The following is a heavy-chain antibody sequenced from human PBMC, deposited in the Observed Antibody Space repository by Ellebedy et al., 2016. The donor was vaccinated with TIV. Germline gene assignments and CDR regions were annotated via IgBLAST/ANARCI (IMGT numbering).Heavy chain of an antibody. D-gene: IGHD2-15*01. CDR1: GLTFRNYA. V-gene: IGHV3-23*01. J-gene: IGHJ4*02. CDR2: ISGSGGST. Sequence: GESLKISXAASGLTFRNYAMSWVRQAPGKGLQWVSGISGSGGSTYYADSVKGRFTISRDNSKNTLYLQMNSLRAEDTAMYYCARDTSIVVVVAATPYSWGQGTLVTVSS. CDR3: ARDTSIVVVVAATPYS.